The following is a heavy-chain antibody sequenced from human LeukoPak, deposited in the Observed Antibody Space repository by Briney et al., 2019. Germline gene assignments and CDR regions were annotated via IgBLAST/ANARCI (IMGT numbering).Heavy chain of an antibody. Sequence: GGSLRLSCAASGVTVSSNYMSWVRQAPGKGLEWVSVIYSGGSTYYADSVKGRFTISRDNSKNTLYLQMNSLRAEDTAVYYCARENGDYELGYFDYWGQGTLVTVSS. CDR3: ARENGDYELGYFDY. CDR2: IYSGGST. D-gene: IGHD4-17*01. V-gene: IGHV3-66*02. J-gene: IGHJ4*02. CDR1: GVTVSSNY.